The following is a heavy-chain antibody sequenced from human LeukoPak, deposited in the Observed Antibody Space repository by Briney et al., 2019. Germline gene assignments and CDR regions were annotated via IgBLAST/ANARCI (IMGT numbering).Heavy chain of an antibody. CDR2: INHSGRT. J-gene: IGHJ4*02. D-gene: IGHD5-12*01. CDR1: GGSFSAYY. V-gene: IGHV4-34*01. CDR3: ARSPRYSGYDYGSDY. Sequence: PSETLSLTCAVYGGSFSAYYWSWIRQPPGKGLEWIGEINHSGRTNYNASLKSRVTISVDTSKNQFSLKMSYVTAADTAVHYCARSPRYSGYDYGSDYWGRGTLVTVSS.